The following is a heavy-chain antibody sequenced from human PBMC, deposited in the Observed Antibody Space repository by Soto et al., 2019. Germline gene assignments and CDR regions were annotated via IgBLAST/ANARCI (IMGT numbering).Heavy chain of an antibody. CDR3: ARDADILTGSDAFAI. V-gene: IGHV3-11*05. CDR2: ISSSSSYT. CDR1: GFTFSDYY. J-gene: IGHJ3*02. D-gene: IGHD3-9*01. Sequence: QVQLVESGGGLVKPGGSLRLSCAASGFTFSDYYMSWIRQAPGKGLEWVSYISSSSSYTNYADSVKGRFTISRDNAKNSLYLQMNILRAEDTAVYYCARDADILTGSDAFAIWGQGTMVTVSS.